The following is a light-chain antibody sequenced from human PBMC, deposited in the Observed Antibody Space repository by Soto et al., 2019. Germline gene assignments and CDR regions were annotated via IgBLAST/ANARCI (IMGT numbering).Light chain of an antibody. V-gene: IGKV1-39*01. CDR3: HQSYTLPLT. Sequence: DIQMTQSPSSLSASVGDRVTITCRASQSISRYLNWYHQKPGKAPKLLIYTASNLQSGGPSRFSGSGSEKDFPLTISSLQPEDFTTYYCHQSYTLPLTFGGGTKVQIK. CDR2: TAS. CDR1: QSISRY. J-gene: IGKJ4*01.